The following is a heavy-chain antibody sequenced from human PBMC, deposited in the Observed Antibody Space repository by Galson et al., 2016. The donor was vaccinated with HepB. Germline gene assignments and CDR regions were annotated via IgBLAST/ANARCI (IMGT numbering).Heavy chain of an antibody. D-gene: IGHD2-21*02. CDR1: GFSLTTRGMS. CDR2: IAWDDDE. CDR3: ARRHYSADSGGFAH. J-gene: IGHJ4*02. Sequence: PALVKPTQTLTLTCTFSGFSLTTRGMSVSWIRQPPGKALEWLARIAWDDDEFYSSSLKTRLTISKDTSKDQVVLSMTSVNPVDTATYYCARRHYSADSGGFAHWGQGILVTVSS. V-gene: IGHV2-70*17.